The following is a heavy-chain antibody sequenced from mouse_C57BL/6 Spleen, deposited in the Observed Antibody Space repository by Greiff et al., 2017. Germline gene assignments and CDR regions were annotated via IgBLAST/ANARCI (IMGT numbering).Heavy chain of an antibody. CDR2: INPSSGYT. J-gene: IGHJ4*01. V-gene: IGHV1-7*01. CDR3: ARGFDGYYDYYAMDY. CDR1: GYTFTSYW. D-gene: IGHD2-3*01. Sequence: VQGVESGAELAKPGASVKLSCKASGYTFTSYWMHWVKQRPGQGLEWIGYINPSSGYTKYNQKFKDKATLTADKSSSTAYMQLSSLTYEDSAVYYCARGFDGYYDYYAMDYWGQGTSVTVSS.